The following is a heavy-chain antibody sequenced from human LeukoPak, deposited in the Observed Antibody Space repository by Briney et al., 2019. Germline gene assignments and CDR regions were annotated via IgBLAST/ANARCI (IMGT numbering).Heavy chain of an antibody. CDR1: GYTFTSYG. D-gene: IGHD4-17*01. CDR3: AREGAPSPYGVPPSDY. J-gene: IGHJ4*02. Sequence: ASVKVSCKASGYTFTSYGISWVRQAPGQGLEWMGWISAYNGNTNYAQKLQGRVTMTTDTSTSTAYMELRSLRSDDTAVYYCAREGAPSPYGVPPSDYWGQGTLVTVSS. CDR2: ISAYNGNT. V-gene: IGHV1-18*01.